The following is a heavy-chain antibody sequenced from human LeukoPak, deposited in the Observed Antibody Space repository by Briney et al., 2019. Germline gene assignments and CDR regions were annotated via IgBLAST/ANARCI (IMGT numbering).Heavy chain of an antibody. CDR2: IYHSGNT. Sequence: SETLSLTCTVSNYSISSGYYWAWIRQPPGKGLEWIGNIYHSGNTYYNPSLKSRVSLSVDTSENQFSLRLSSVTAADTAVYYCASRIAVSKFDYWGQGTLVTVSS. D-gene: IGHD6-19*01. CDR3: ASRIAVSKFDY. V-gene: IGHV4-38-2*02. J-gene: IGHJ4*02. CDR1: NYSISSGYY.